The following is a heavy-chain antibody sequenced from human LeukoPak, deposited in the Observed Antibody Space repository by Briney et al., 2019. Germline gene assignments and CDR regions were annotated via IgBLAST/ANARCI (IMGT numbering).Heavy chain of an antibody. CDR3: ARVRYSSSSHWFDP. D-gene: IGHD6-6*01. CDR1: GFTFSSYS. Sequence: GGSLRLSCAASGFTFSSYSMNWVRQAPGKGLEWVSSISSSSSYIYYADSVKGRFTISGDNAKNSLYLQMNSLRAEDTAVYYCARVRYSSSSHWFDPWGQGTLVTVSS. J-gene: IGHJ5*02. V-gene: IGHV3-21*01. CDR2: ISSSSSYI.